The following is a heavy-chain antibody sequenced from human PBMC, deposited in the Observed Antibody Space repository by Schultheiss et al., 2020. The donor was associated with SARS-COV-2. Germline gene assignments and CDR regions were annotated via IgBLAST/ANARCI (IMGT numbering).Heavy chain of an antibody. CDR2: IYYSGST. V-gene: IGHV4-34*11. CDR1: GGSFSGYY. CDR3: ARDGCSSTSCYQGYYYMDV. D-gene: IGHD2-2*01. J-gene: IGHJ6*03. Sequence: SETLSLTCAVYGGSFSGYYWSWIRQPPGKGLEWIGSIYYSGSTNYNPSLKSRVTISVDTSKNQFSLKLSSVTAADTAVYYCARDGCSSTSCYQGYYYMDVWGKGTTVTVSS.